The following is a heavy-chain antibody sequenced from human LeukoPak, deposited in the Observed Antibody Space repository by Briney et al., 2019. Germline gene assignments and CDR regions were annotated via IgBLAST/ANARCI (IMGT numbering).Heavy chain of an antibody. V-gene: IGHV1-18*01. J-gene: IGHJ4*02. D-gene: IGHD3-16*01. CDR1: GYTFTSYG. CDR2: ISAYNGNT. CDR3: ARDVFLGPYLDY. Sequence: GASVKVSYKASGYTFTSYGISWVRQAPGQGLEWMGWISAYNGNTNYAQKLQGRVTMTTDTPTSTAYMELRSLRSDDTAVYYCARDVFLGPYLDYWGQGTLVTVSS.